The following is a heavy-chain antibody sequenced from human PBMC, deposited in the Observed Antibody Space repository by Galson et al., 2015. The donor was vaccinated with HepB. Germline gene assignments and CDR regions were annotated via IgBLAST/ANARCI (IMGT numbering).Heavy chain of an antibody. Sequence: SLRLSCAASGFTFSAHNMHWVRQAPVKGLEWLAIISPDGSTTIYADSVKGQFTISRDNSKNSLFLQVDGLRPEDTAMYYCARDFGWNFDLWGQGTLATVSS. D-gene: IGHD3-9*01. J-gene: IGHJ4*02. CDR3: ARDFGWNFDL. CDR1: GFTFSAHN. V-gene: IGHV3-30-3*01. CDR2: ISPDGSTT.